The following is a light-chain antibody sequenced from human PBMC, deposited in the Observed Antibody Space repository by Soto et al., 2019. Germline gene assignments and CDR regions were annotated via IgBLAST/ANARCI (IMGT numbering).Light chain of an antibody. J-gene: IGKJ3*01. CDR2: GAY. CDR3: QQRSNWPLFT. Sequence: EIVLTQSPATLSLSPGERATLSCRASQSVSSYLAWYQQKPGQAPRLLIYGAYNRATGIPARFSGSGSGTDFTLTTTSLEPEDFAVYYCQQRSNWPLFTFGPGTKVDIQ. V-gene: IGKV3-11*01. CDR1: QSVSSY.